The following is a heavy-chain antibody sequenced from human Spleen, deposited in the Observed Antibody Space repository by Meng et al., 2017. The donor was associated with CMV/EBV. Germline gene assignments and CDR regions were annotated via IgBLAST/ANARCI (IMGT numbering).Heavy chain of an antibody. CDR2: IYYSGST. D-gene: IGHD6-6*01. J-gene: IGHJ4*02. V-gene: IGHV4-38-2*02. CDR1: GYSITSGYY. Sequence: GSLRLSCTVSGYSITSGYYWGWIRQPPGKGLEWIGSIYYSGSTYYNPSLKSRVTISVDTSKNQFSLKLSSVTAADTAVYYCAREAAARPIDYWGQGTLVTVSA. CDR3: AREAAARPIDY.